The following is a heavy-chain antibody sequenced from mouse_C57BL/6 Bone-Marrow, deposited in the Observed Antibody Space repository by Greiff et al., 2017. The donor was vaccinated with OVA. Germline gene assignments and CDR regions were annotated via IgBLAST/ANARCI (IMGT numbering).Heavy chain of an antibody. CDR1: GYAFSSSW. Sequence: VQLQQSGPELVKPGASVKISCKASGYAFSSSWMNWVKQRPGKGLEWIGRIYPGDGDTNYNGKFKGKATLTADKSSSTAYMQLSSLTSEDSAVYFCARGLCYAMDYWGQGTSVTVSS. V-gene: IGHV1-82*01. J-gene: IGHJ4*01. CDR3: ARGLCYAMDY. CDR2: IYPGDGDT.